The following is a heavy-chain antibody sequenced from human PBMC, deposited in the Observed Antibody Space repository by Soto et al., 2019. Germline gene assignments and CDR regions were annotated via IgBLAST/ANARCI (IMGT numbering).Heavy chain of an antibody. CDR1: GYTFTSYY. V-gene: IGHV1-46*01. CDR3: ARGRFNQLPQGWFGP. CDR2: INPSGGST. J-gene: IGHJ5*02. Sequence: ASVKVSCKASGYTFTSYYMHWVRQAPGQGLEWMGIINPSGGSTSYAQKFQGRVTMTRDTSTSTVYMELSSLRSEDTAVYYCARGRFNQLPQGWFGPWGQGTLVTAPQ. D-gene: IGHD2-2*01.